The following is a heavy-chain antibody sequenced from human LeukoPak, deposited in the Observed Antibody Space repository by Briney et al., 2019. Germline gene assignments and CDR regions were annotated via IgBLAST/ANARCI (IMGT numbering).Heavy chain of an antibody. CDR1: GDSVSSNSAA. CDR3: ALMVQGVVRY. D-gene: IGHD3-10*01. CDR2: TYYRSKWYN. Sequence: SQTLSLTCAISGDSVSSNSAAWNWIRQSPPRGLEWLGRTYYRSKWYNNYAVSVKSRITIDPDTSKNQFSLQLNSVTPEDTAVYYCALMVQGVVRYWGQGTLVTVSS. J-gene: IGHJ4*02. V-gene: IGHV6-1*01.